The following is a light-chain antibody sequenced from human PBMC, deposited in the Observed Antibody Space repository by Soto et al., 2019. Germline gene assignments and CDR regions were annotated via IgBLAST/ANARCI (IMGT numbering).Light chain of an antibody. J-gene: IGKJ1*01. V-gene: IGKV1-6*01. CDR3: LLDFNYLWA. Sequence: AIQLTQSPSSLSASVGDRVTITCRASQGISSYLAWYQQKPGKAPKLLIYAASTLQSGVPSRFSGSGSGTDFTLTISSLQPEDFATYYCLLDFNYLWAFGQGTKVEIK. CDR1: QGISSY. CDR2: AAS.